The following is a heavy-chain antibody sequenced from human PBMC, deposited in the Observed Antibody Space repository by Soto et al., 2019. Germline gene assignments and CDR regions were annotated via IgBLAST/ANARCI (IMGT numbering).Heavy chain of an antibody. CDR2: IWYDGSNK. V-gene: IGHV3-33*01. D-gene: IGHD3-10*01. CDR1: GFTFSSYG. CDR3: ARDRGLLWFGEGLNGMDV. J-gene: IGHJ6*02. Sequence: QVQLVESGGGVVQPGRSLRLSCAASGFTFSSYGMHWVRQAPGKGLEWVAVIWYDGSNKYYADSVKGRFTISRDNSKNTLYLQMNSLRAEDTAVYYCARDRGLLWFGEGLNGMDVWGQGTTVTVSS.